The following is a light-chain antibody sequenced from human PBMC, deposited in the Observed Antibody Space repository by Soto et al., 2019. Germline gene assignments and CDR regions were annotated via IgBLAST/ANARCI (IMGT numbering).Light chain of an antibody. CDR3: QQRSNWPLT. CDR2: DAS. J-gene: IGKJ3*01. V-gene: IGKV3-11*01. CDR1: QSVSSY. Sequence: EIVMTQSPATLSVSPGERATLSCRASQSVSSYLAWYQQKPGQAPRLLIYDASNRATGIPARFSGSGSGTDFTLTISSLEPEDFAVYYCQQRSNWPLTFGPGTKVEIK.